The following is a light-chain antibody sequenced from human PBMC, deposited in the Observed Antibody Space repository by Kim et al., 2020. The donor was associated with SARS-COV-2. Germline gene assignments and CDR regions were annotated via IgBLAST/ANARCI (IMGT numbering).Light chain of an antibody. CDR2: KAS. CDR3: QSADSSGTYLV. Sequence: SYELTQPPSVSVSPGQTARITFSGDALPKQYAYWYQQKPGQAPVLVIYKASARPSGIPERFSGSSSGTTVTLTISGVQAADEADYYCQSADSSGTYLVFG. CDR1: ALPKQY. V-gene: IGLV3-25*03. J-gene: IGLJ2*01.